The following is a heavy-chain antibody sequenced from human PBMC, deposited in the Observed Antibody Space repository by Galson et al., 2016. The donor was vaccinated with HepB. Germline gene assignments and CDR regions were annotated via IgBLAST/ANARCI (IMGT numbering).Heavy chain of an antibody. J-gene: IGHJ4*02. CDR3: PRVHFWSGYYLDY. Sequence: SVKVSCKASGYTFTNYGISWVRQAPGHGLEWVGWITTYNGNTNYAQKFQDRVTMTTDTSTSTAYMELRSLRSDDPAVYYCPRVHFWSGYYLDYWAQGTLVTVSS. CDR2: ITTYNGNT. V-gene: IGHV1-18*01. D-gene: IGHD3-3*02. CDR1: GYTFTNYG.